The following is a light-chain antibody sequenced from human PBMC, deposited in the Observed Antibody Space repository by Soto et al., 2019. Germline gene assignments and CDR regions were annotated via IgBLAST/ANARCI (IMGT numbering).Light chain of an antibody. CDR2: GAS. Sequence: EIVLTQSPGTLSLSPGERATLSCRASQTFSSSFFAWYQQKPGQAPRLLIYGASTRATGIPDRFSGSASGTDFTLTISRLEPEDFPGYFCPQFASSLTFGQGTKVEIK. CDR3: PQFASSLT. CDR1: QTFSSSF. V-gene: IGKV3-20*01. J-gene: IGKJ1*01.